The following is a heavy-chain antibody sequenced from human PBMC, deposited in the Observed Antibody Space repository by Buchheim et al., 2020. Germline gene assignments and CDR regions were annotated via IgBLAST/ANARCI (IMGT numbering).Heavy chain of an antibody. CDR1: GFTFSSYA. V-gene: IGHV3-30-3*01. CDR2: ISYDGSNK. Sequence: QVQLVESGGGVVQPGRSLRLSCAASGFTFSSYAMHWVRQAPSKGLEWVAVISYDGSNKYYADSVKGRFTISRDNSKNTLYLQMNSLRAEDTAVYYCARDKYYYGEGGMDVWGQGTT. J-gene: IGHJ6*02. CDR3: ARDKYYYGEGGMDV. D-gene: IGHD3-10*01.